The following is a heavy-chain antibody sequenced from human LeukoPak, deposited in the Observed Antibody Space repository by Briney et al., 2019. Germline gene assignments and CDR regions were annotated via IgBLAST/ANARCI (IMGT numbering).Heavy chain of an antibody. V-gene: IGHV1-18*01. Sequence: GASVKVSCKASGYTFTSYGISWVRQAPGQGLEWMGWISAYNGNTNYAQKRQGRVTMTRDTSTSTVYMELSSLRSEDTAVYYCARGLGATPGFFDYWGQGTLVTGSS. CDR1: GYTFTSYG. CDR3: ARGLGATPGFFDY. D-gene: IGHD1-26*01. J-gene: IGHJ4*02. CDR2: ISAYNGNT.